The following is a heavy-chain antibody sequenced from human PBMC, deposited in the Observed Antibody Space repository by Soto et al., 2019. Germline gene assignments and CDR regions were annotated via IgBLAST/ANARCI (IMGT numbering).Heavy chain of an antibody. CDR2: FIAMLGTP. J-gene: IGHJ4*02. CDR3: ARGAMANFDY. Sequence: SVKVSCKASGGTFGSHGIAWVRQAPGQGLEWMGGFIAMLGTPTYAKKVQGRATITADESLTSSYLELRSLRSENTAMYFCARGAMANFDYWGQGTVVTVSS. V-gene: IGHV1-69*13. CDR1: GGTFGSHG. D-gene: IGHD5-18*01.